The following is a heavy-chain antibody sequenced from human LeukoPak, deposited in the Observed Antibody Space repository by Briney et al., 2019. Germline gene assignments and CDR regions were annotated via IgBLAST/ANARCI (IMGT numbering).Heavy chain of an antibody. V-gene: IGHV1-8*03. D-gene: IGHD3-3*01. CDR3: ARGGYYDFWSGYSSNWFDP. CDR1: GYTFTSYD. Sequence: GASVKVSCKASGYTFTSYDINWVRQATGQGLEWMGWMNPSSGNTGYAQKFQGRVTITRNSSISTAYMELSSLRSEDTAVYYCARGGYYDFWSGYSSNWFDPWGQGTLVTVSS. J-gene: IGHJ5*02. CDR2: MNPSSGNT.